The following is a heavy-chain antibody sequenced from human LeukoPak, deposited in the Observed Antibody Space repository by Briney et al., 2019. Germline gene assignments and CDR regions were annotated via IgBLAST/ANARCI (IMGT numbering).Heavy chain of an antibody. J-gene: IGHJ5*02. D-gene: IGHD4-23*01. Sequence: ASVKVSCKASGYTFTNYDLNWVRQATGQGLEWLGWMKPNSGETGYAQKFQGRVTLTRDTSVSTAYMELSGLKSEDTAVYYCARDYGGDSGWSDPWGQGTLVTVSS. V-gene: IGHV1-8*01. CDR2: MKPNSGET. CDR1: GYTFTNYD. CDR3: ARDYGGDSGWSDP.